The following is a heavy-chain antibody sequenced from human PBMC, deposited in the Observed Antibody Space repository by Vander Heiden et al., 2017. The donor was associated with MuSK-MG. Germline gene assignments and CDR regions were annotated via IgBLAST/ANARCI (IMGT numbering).Heavy chain of an antibody. CDR1: GFTVSGNY. CDR2: IYSGGTT. CDR3: ARDSNYGLGGFDI. J-gene: IGHJ3*02. V-gene: IGHV3-53*01. D-gene: IGHD3-10*01. Sequence: EVQLLESGGGLIQPGGSLRLSCAASGFTVSGNYMSWVRQSPGKGLEWASAIYSGGTTYYADPVKGRLTISRDNSKNTLYLQMNSLRAEDTAVYYCARDSNYGLGGFDIWGQGTRVTVSS.